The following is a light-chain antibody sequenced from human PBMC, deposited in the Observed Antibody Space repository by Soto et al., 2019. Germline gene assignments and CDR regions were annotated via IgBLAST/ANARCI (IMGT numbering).Light chain of an antibody. CDR2: DNN. J-gene: IGLJ3*02. CDR3: GTWDSSLSAWV. CDR1: SSIIGNNY. V-gene: IGLV1-51*01. Sequence: QSVLTQPPSVSAAPGQKVTISCSGSSSIIGNNYVSWYQQLPGTAPKLLIYDNNKRPSGIPDRFSGSKSGTSATLGITGLQTGDEADYYCGTWDSSLSAWVFGGGTKLTVL.